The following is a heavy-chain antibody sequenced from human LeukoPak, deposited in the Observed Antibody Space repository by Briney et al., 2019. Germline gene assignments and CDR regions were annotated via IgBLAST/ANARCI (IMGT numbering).Heavy chain of an antibody. Sequence: GESLKISFKGSGYGFTSYWIGWVRRMPGKGLEWMGIIYPGDSDTRYSPSFQGQVTISADKSISTAYLQWSSLKASDTAMYYCARTSNGDFAYNWFDPWGQGTLVTVSS. CDR3: ARTSNGDFAYNWFDP. CDR2: IYPGDSDT. V-gene: IGHV5-51*01. J-gene: IGHJ5*02. CDR1: GYGFTSYW. D-gene: IGHD4-17*01.